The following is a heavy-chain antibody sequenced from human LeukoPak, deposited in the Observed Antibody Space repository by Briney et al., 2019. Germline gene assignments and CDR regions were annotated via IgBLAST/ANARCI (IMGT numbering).Heavy chain of an antibody. V-gene: IGHV4-4*07. CDR1: GGSISSYY. CDR3: ARTLPSIAVAGYYFDY. D-gene: IGHD6-19*01. J-gene: IGHJ4*02. CDR2: IYTSGST. Sequence: SETLSLTCTVSGGSISSYYWSWIRQPAGKGLEWIGRIYTSGSTNYNPSLKSRVTMSVDTSKNQFSLKLSSVTAADTAVYYCARTLPSIAVAGYYFDYWGQGTLVTVSS.